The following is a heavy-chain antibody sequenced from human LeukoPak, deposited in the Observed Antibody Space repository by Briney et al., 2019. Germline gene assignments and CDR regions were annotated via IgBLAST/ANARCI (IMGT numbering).Heavy chain of an antibody. J-gene: IGHJ4*02. D-gene: IGHD2/OR15-2a*01. Sequence: PGGSLRLSCAASGFTFDDYAMNWVRQAPEKGREWGSLISWDAGSTYHADSVKGRFTISRDNSKNSLYLQMNSLRAEDTALYYCAKGRVEIENSSAFDYWGQGTLVTVSS. CDR2: ISWDAGST. V-gene: IGHV3-43D*03. CDR1: GFTFDDYA. CDR3: AKGRVEIENSSAFDY.